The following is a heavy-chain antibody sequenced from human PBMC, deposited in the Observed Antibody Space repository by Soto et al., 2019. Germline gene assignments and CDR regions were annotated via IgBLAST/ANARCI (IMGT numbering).Heavy chain of an antibody. CDR2: ISSSSSTI. CDR3: ARVKQQPGQNWFDP. J-gene: IGHJ5*02. V-gene: IGHV3-48*01. CDR1: GFTFSSYS. D-gene: IGHD6-13*01. Sequence: GGSLRLSCAASGFTFSSYSMNWVRQAPGKGLEWVSYISSSSSTIYYADSVKGRFTISRDNAKNSLYLQMNSLRAEDTAVYYCARVKQQPGQNWFDPWGQGTLVTVSS.